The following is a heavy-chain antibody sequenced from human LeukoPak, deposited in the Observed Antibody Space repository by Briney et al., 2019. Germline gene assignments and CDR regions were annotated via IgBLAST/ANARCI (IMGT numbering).Heavy chain of an antibody. J-gene: IGHJ4*02. D-gene: IGHD6-19*01. CDR1: GFTFSSYG. CDR2: IRYEGSNE. Sequence: GGSLRLSCAASGFTFSSYGMYWVRQAPGKGLEWVAFIRYEGSNEYYADSVKGRFTISRDNSKNTVYLQMNSLRGEDTAVYYCAKVYGVAGIDYWGQGTLVTVSS. V-gene: IGHV3-30*02. CDR3: AKVYGVAGIDY.